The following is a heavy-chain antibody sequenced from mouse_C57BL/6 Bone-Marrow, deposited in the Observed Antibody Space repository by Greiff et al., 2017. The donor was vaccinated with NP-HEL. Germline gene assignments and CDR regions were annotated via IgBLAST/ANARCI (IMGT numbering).Heavy chain of an antibody. J-gene: IGHJ3*01. D-gene: IGHD2-2*01. Sequence: QVQLQQPGAELVKPGASVKLSCKASGYTFTSYWMHWVKQRPGQGLEWIGMIHPNSGSTNYNEKFKSKATLTVDKSSRSAYMQLSSLTSEDSAVYYCARPIYYGYSWFAYWGQGTLVTVSA. CDR2: IHPNSGST. V-gene: IGHV1-64*01. CDR3: ARPIYYGYSWFAY. CDR1: GYTFTSYW.